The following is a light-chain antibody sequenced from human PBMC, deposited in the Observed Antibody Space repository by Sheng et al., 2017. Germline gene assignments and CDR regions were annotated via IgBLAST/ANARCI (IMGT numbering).Light chain of an antibody. CDR3: QQSDNTPYT. CDR1: QIISRY. CDR2: LYP. Sequence: DIQMTQSPSSLSASVGDRVTITCRASQIISRYLNWYHRDQGKPLSSSSILYPNCQTGVPSRFSGGGSGTDFTLTISSLQYEDFATYFCQQSDNTPYTFGQGTKLEIK. V-gene: IGKV1-39*01. J-gene: IGKJ2*01.